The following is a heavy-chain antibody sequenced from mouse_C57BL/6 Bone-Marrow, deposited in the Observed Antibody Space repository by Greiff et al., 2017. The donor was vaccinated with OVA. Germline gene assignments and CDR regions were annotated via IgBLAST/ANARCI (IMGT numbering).Heavy chain of an antibody. V-gene: IGHV1-72*01. CDR1: GYTFTNYW. CDR3: ARRLLRTWFAY. J-gene: IGHJ3*01. Sequence: QVQLQQSGAELVRPGPSVKMSCKASGYTFTNYWIGWAKQRPGHGLEWIGRIDPNSGGTKYNEKFKSKATLTVDKPSSTAYMQLSSLTSEDSAVYYCARRLLRTWFAYWGQGTLVTVSA. CDR2: IDPNSGGT. D-gene: IGHD2-3*01.